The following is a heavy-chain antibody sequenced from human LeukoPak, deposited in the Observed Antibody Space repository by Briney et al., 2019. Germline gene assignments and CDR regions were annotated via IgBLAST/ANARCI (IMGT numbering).Heavy chain of an antibody. CDR1: GGSISSYY. D-gene: IGHD2-15*01. Sequence: SETLSLTCTVSGGSISSYYWSWIRQPPGKGLEWIGYIYYSGSTNYNPSLKSRVTISVDTSKNQFSLKLSSVTAADTAVYYCARDNPLSGGGGYDAFDIWGQGTMVTVSS. CDR2: IYYSGST. J-gene: IGHJ3*02. CDR3: ARDNPLSGGGGYDAFDI. V-gene: IGHV4-59*01.